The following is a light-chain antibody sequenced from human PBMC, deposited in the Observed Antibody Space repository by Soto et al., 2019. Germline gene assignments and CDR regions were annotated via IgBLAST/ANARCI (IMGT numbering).Light chain of an antibody. J-gene: IGKJ4*01. CDR1: QSVSSSS. V-gene: IGKV3D-20*02. CDR3: QQRSNWPPALT. CDR2: GAS. Sequence: ETVLTQSPGTPSLSPGERGTLSCRASQSVSSSSLAWYQQKPGQAPRLLIYGASSRATGIPDRFSGSGSGTDFTLTISRLEPEDFAVYYCQQRSNWPPALTFGGGTKVDIK.